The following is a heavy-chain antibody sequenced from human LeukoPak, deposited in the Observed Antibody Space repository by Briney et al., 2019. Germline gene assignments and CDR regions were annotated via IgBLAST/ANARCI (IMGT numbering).Heavy chain of an antibody. J-gene: IGHJ4*02. CDR2: INGSAVTT. CDR1: GFTFSNFA. Sequence: GGSLRLSCAASGFTFSNFAMSWVRQAPGKGLEWVSAINGSAVTTYYADSVRGRFTISRDNSKNTLYLQMNSLRAEDTAVYYCAKGVLGDNSGYASPGDYWGQGTLVTVSS. CDR3: AKGVLGDNSGYASPGDY. V-gene: IGHV3-23*01. D-gene: IGHD3-22*01.